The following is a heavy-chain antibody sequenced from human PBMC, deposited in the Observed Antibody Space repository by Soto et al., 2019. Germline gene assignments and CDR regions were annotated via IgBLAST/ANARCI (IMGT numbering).Heavy chain of an antibody. V-gene: IGHV4-38-2*02. J-gene: IGHJ4*02. Sequence: SETLSLTCTVSGYSISSGYYWGWIRQPPGKGLEWIGYIYYSGSTNYNPSLKSRVTISVDTSKNQFSLKLSSVTAADTAVYYCARSPPGPLDYWGQGTLVTVSS. CDR1: GYSISSGYY. CDR2: IYYSGST. CDR3: ARSPPGPLDY.